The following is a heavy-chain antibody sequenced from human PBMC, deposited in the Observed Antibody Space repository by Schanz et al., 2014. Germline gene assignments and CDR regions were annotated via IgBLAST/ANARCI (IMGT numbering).Heavy chain of an antibody. CDR3: AKQIHYDILTVTRN. J-gene: IGHJ4*02. V-gene: IGHV3-23*04. D-gene: IGHD3-9*01. CDR2: ISHSGGSK. CDR1: GFTFSSYA. Sequence: EVQLVESGGYLVQPGGSLRLSCAASGFTFSSYAMNWVRQVPGKGLEWVSSISHSGGSKYYADSVKGRFTISRDNSKKILYLQMNSLRAEDTAVYYCAKQIHYDILTVTRNWGQGTLVTVSS.